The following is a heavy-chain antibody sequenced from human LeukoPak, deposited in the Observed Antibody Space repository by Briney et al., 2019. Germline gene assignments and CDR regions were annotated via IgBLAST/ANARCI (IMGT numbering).Heavy chain of an antibody. V-gene: IGHV1-2*02. Sequence: ASVKVACKTSGYTFTGYYIHWVRPAPGQGLEWMGWINPNGGGTNYAQNFQGRVTMTRDTSISTAYMELSRLRSDDTAVYYCVRDDVSPWGQGTLVTVSS. CDR1: GYTFTGYY. J-gene: IGHJ5*02. CDR2: INPNGGGT. CDR3: VRDDVSP.